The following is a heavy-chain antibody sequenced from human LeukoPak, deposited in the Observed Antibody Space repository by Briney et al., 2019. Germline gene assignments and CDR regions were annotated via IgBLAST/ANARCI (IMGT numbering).Heavy chain of an antibody. CDR1: GYTFTGYY. J-gene: IGHJ4*02. Sequence: ASVKVSCKASGYTFTGYYMHWVRQAPGQGLEWMGWINPNSGGTNYAQKFQGRVTMTRDTSISTAYMELSRLRSDDTAVYYCARMDSGSYYRSEDFGYWGQGTLVTVSS. CDR3: ARMDSGSYYRSEDFGY. CDR2: INPNSGGT. D-gene: IGHD1-26*01. V-gene: IGHV1-2*02.